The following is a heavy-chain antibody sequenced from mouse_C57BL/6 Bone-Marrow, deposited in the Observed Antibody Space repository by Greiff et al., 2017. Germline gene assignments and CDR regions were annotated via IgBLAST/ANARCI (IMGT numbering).Heavy chain of an antibody. Sequence: QVQLQQSGAELARPGASVKMSCKASGYTFTSYTMHWVKQRPGQGLEWIGYINPSSGYTKYNQKFKDKATLTADKSSSTAYMQLSSLTSEDSAVYYCARSILIPLYYYGSSPYYFDYWGQGTTLTVSS. CDR2: INPSSGYT. CDR3: ARSILIPLYYYGSSPYYFDY. V-gene: IGHV1-4*01. D-gene: IGHD1-1*01. CDR1: GYTFTSYT. J-gene: IGHJ2*01.